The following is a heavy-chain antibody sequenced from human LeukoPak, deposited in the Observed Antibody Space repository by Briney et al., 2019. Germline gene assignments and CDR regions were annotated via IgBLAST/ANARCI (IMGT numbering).Heavy chain of an antibody. Sequence: SETLSLTCAVSGGSISSGGYSWSWIRQPPGKGLEWIGYIYHSGSTYYNPSLKSRVTISVDRSKNQFSLKLSSVTAADTAVYYCARAALLHRWHLGAFDYWGQGTLVTVSS. V-gene: IGHV4-30-2*01. CDR2: IYHSGST. D-gene: IGHD5-24*01. J-gene: IGHJ4*02. CDR1: GGSISSGGYS. CDR3: ARAALLHRWHLGAFDY.